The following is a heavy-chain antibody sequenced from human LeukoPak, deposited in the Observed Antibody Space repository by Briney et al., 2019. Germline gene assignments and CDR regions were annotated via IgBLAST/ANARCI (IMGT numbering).Heavy chain of an antibody. V-gene: IGHV6-1*01. J-gene: IGHJ5*02. Sequence: SQTLSLTCAISGDSVSRDTATWNWIRQSPSRGLELLGRTYYRSKWYNDYAESVKSRITINPDTSKNQFSLQLNSVTPEDTAVYYCTGVLGAVAFDWFDPWGQGTLVTVPS. CDR1: GDSVSRDTAT. CDR2: TYYRSKWYN. CDR3: TGVLGAVAFDWFDP. D-gene: IGHD6-19*01.